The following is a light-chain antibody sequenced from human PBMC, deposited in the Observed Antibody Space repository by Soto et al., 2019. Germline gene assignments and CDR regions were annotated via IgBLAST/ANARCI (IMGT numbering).Light chain of an antibody. V-gene: IGLV2-23*01. CDR3: CSFAGFNTYV. J-gene: IGLJ1*01. Sequence: QSVLTQSASVSGSPGQWISIPCAGTSSDIGSYNTVSWYQHHPGKAPKLLIYEGTKRPSGVSHRFSGSKSGNTASLTISGLQPEDEADYYCCSFAGFNTYVFGTGTKVNVL. CDR1: SSDIGSYNT. CDR2: EGT.